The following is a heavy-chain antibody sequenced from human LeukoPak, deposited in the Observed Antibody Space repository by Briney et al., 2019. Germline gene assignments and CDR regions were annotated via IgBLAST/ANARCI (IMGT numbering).Heavy chain of an antibody. J-gene: IGHJ4*02. Sequence: PGGSLRLSCAASGFTVSSNYMSWVRQAPGKGLEWVAVIWYDGSNKYYADSVKGRFTISRDNSKNTLYLQINSLRAEDTAIYYCAKKIGGYNSFDYWGQGTLVTVSS. CDR1: GFTVSSNY. D-gene: IGHD5-24*01. CDR3: AKKIGGYNSFDY. V-gene: IGHV3-33*03. CDR2: IWYDGSNK.